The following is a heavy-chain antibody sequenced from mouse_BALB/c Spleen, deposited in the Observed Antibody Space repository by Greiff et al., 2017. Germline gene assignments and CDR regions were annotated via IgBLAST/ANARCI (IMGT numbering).Heavy chain of an antibody. D-gene: IGHD4-1*01. Sequence: EVQLVESGGGLVKPGGSLKLSCAASGFAFSSYDMSWVRQTPEKRLEWVAYISSGGGSTYYPDTVKVRFTISRDNAKNTLYLQMSSLKSEDTAMYYCARLGRDAMDYWGQGTSVTVSS. J-gene: IGHJ4*01. CDR1: GFAFSSYD. CDR3: ARLGRDAMDY. CDR2: ISSGGGST. V-gene: IGHV5-12-1*01.